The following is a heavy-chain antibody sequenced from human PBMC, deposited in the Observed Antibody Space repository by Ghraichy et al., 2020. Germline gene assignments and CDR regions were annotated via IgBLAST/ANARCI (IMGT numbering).Heavy chain of an antibody. CDR3: ARGQGVTTFYSYYYYGMDV. CDR1: GGSFSGYY. J-gene: IGHJ6*02. V-gene: IGHV4-34*01. Sequence: SETLSLTCAVYGGSFSGYYWSWIRQPPGKGLEWIGEINHSGSTNYNPSLKSRVTISVDTSKNQFSLKLSSVTAADTAVYYCARGQGVTTFYSYYYYGMDVWGQGTTVTVSS. D-gene: IGHD4-17*01. CDR2: INHSGST.